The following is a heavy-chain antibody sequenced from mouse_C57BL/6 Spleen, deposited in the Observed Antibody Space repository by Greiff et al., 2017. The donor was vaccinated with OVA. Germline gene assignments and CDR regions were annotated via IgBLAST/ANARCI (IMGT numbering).Heavy chain of an antibody. CDR1: GFNIKDDY. Sequence: VQLKQSGAELVRPGASVKLSCTASGFNIKDDYMHWVKQRPEQGLEWIGWIDPENGDTEYASKFQGKATIPADTSSNTAYLQLSSLTSEDTAVYYCTTCSNYPYYFDYWGQGTTLTVSS. CDR3: TTCSNYPYYFDY. CDR2: IDPENGDT. V-gene: IGHV14-4*01. D-gene: IGHD2-5*01. J-gene: IGHJ2*01.